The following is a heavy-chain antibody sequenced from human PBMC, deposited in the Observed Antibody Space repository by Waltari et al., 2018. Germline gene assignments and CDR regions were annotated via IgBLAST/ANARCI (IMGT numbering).Heavy chain of an antibody. Sequence: QIQLQQSGPGLVKPSQTLSLTCAISGDSVSSGSAAWNWIRQSPSRGLEWLGKTYYRSQCYHNYAASVKVQITINANTSKNQVSLHLNSLTPEDTAVYYCATSTAVLVSSWGFDFWGQGSLVTVSS. D-gene: IGHD6-13*01. CDR1: GDSVSSGSAA. J-gene: IGHJ4*02. CDR3: ATSTAVLVSSWGFDF. CDR2: TYYRSQCYH. V-gene: IGHV6-1*01.